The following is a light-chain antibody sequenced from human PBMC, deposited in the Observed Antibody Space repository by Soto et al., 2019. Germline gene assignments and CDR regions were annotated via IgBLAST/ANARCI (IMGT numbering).Light chain of an antibody. V-gene: IGLV2-14*01. CDR1: SSDIGGYYY. CDR3: NSYTSDNSVI. J-gene: IGLJ2*01. Sequence: QSALTQPASVSGSPGQTITISCSGTSSDIGGYYYVSWYQQFPGKAPKVISYEVSNLPSGVSNRFSGSKSGNTASLTISGLQAEDEAEYFCNSYTSDNSVIFGGGTKLTVL. CDR2: EVS.